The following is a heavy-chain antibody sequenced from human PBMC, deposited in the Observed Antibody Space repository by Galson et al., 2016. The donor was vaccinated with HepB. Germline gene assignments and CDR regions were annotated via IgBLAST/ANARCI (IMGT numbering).Heavy chain of an antibody. D-gene: IGHD6-19*01. J-gene: IGHJ4*02. Sequence: SLRLSCAASGFSFSDYYMTWIRQAPGKGLEWVSSISSSGSYNTNYAESVKGRFTISRNNAKNALYLQMDSPRVEDTAVYYCARAASELDYWGQGTLVTVSS. V-gene: IGHV3-11*05. CDR2: ISSSGSYNT. CDR3: ARAASELDY. CDR1: GFSFSDYY.